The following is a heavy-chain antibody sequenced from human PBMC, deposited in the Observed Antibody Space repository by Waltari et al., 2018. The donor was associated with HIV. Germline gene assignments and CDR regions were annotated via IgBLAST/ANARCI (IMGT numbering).Heavy chain of an antibody. V-gene: IGHV1-69*01. D-gene: IGHD3-10*01. CDR1: GGTFSSHD. J-gene: IGHJ3*02. CDR3: ARLGGSGTQRAFDI. CDR2: IIPIFGTA. Sequence: QVQLVQSGAEVKKPGSSVKVSCKASGGTFSSHDNSWVCHAPGQGLEWMGGIIPIFGTANYAQKFQGRVTITADESTSTAYMELSSLRSEDTAVYYCARLGGSGTQRAFDIWGQGTMVTVSS.